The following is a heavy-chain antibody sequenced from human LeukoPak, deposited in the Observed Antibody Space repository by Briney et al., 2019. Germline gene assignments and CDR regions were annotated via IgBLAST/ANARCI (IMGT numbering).Heavy chain of an antibody. CDR3: ATSTIFGVAPPYYYYGMDV. Sequence: ASVKVSCKVSGYTLTELSMHWVRQAPGKGLEWMGGFDPEDGETIYAQKFQGRVTMTEHTSTATAYMEPSSLRSEDKAVYYCATSTIFGVAPPYYYYGMDVWGQGTTVTVSS. V-gene: IGHV1-24*01. D-gene: IGHD3-3*01. J-gene: IGHJ6*02. CDR2: FDPEDGET. CDR1: GYTLTELS.